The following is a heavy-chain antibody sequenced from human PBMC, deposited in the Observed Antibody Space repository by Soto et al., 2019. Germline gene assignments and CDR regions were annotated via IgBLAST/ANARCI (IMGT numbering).Heavy chain of an antibody. CDR1: GYPFTSYA. Sequence: ASVKVSCKASGYPFTSYAMHWVRQAPGQRLEWMGWINAGNGNTKYSQKFQGRVTITRDTSASTAYMELSSLRSEDTAVYYCAAQTRYYDILTGPYYWGQGTLVTVSS. D-gene: IGHD3-9*01. CDR3: AAQTRYYDILTGPYY. J-gene: IGHJ4*02. CDR2: INAGNGNT. V-gene: IGHV1-3*01.